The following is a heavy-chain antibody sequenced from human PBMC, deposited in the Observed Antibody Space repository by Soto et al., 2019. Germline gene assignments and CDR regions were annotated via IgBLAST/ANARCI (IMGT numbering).Heavy chain of an antibody. J-gene: IGHJ6*02. Sequence: ASVKVSCKARGYCFTGYYMHWVRQAPGQGLEWMGWINPNSGGTNYAQKFQGWVTMTRDTSISTAYMELSRLRSDDTAVYYCARASILHGMDVWGQGTTVTVSS. D-gene: IGHD4-4*01. CDR1: GYCFTGYY. CDR3: ARASILHGMDV. V-gene: IGHV1-2*04. CDR2: INPNSGGT.